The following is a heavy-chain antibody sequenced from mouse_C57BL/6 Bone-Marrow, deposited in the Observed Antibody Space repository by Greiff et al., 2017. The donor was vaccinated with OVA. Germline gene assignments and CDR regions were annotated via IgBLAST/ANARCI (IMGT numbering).Heavy chain of an antibody. CDR2: IDPGTGGT. J-gene: IGHJ4*01. D-gene: IGHD2-5*01. CDR1: GYTFTDYE. Sequence: VQLQQSGAELVRPGASVTLSCKASGYTFTDYEMHWVKQTPVHGLEWIGAIDPGTGGTAYNQKFKGKAILTADKSSSPAYMELRSLTSEDSAVYYCTRGYSNYYAMDYWGQGTSVTVSS. V-gene: IGHV1-15*01. CDR3: TRGYSNYYAMDY.